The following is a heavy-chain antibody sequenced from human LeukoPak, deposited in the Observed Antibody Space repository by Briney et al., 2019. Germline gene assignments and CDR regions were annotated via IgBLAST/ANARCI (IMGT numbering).Heavy chain of an antibody. CDR3: ARDHSSSSSYYFDY. Sequence: GGSLRLSCAASGFTFSSYAMHWVRQAPGKGLEWVAVISYDGSNKYYADSVKGRFTISRDNCKNTLYLQMNSLRAEDTAVYYCARDHSSSSSYYFDYWGQGTLVTVSS. CDR2: ISYDGSNK. V-gene: IGHV3-30-3*01. D-gene: IGHD6-6*01. J-gene: IGHJ4*02. CDR1: GFTFSSYA.